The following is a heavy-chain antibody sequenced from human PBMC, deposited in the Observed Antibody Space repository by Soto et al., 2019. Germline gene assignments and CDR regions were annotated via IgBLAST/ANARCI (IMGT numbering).Heavy chain of an antibody. Sequence: RASVKVSCKASGYTFTSYGISWVRQAPGQGLEWMGWISAYNGNTNYAQKLQGRVTMTTDTSTSTAYMELRSLRSDDTAVYYCARDHDFWSWGLVGVWGQGTTVTVSS. D-gene: IGHD3-3*01. CDR2: ISAYNGNT. V-gene: IGHV1-18*01. J-gene: IGHJ6*02. CDR1: GYTFTSYG. CDR3: ARDHDFWSWGLVGV.